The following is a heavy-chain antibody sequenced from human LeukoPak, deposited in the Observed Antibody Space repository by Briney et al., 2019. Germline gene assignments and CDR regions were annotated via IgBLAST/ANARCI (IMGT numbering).Heavy chain of an antibody. CDR3: AKDGSSGWYGSHYYFDY. CDR2: ISWNSGSI. Sequence: QPGWSLRLSCAASGFTFDDYAMHWVRHAPGKGLEWVSGISWNSGSIGYADSVKGRFTISRDNAKNSLYLQMNSLRAEDTALYYCAKDGSSGWYGSHYYFDYWGQGTLVTVSS. J-gene: IGHJ4*02. D-gene: IGHD6-19*01. V-gene: IGHV3-9*01. CDR1: GFTFDDYA.